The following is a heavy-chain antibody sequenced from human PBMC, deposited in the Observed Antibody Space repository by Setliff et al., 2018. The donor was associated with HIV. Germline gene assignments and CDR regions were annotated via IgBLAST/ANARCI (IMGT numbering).Heavy chain of an antibody. CDR2: IIPIFGTA. CDR3: ARLGYSGSLVGAFGI. J-gene: IGHJ3*02. V-gene: IGHV1-69*05. CDR1: GYTFSNYV. D-gene: IGHD1-26*01. Sequence: SVKVSCKASGYTFSNYVMQWVRQAPGQRLEWMGGIIPIFGTANYAQKFQGRVTITTDESTSTAYMELSSLRSEDTAVYYCARLGYSGSLVGAFGIWGQGTMVTVSS.